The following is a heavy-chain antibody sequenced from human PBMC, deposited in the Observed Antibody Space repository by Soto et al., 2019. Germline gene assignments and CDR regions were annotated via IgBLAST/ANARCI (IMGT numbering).Heavy chain of an antibody. Sequence: GASVKVSCKASGGTFSSYAISWVRQAPGQGLEWMGGIIPIFGTANYAQKFQGRVTITADESTSAAYMELSSLRSEDTAVYYCARQQPIVARGWFDPWGQGILVTVSS. CDR3: ARQQPIVARGWFDP. J-gene: IGHJ5*02. D-gene: IGHD5-12*01. CDR1: GGTFSSYA. CDR2: IIPIFGTA. V-gene: IGHV1-69*13.